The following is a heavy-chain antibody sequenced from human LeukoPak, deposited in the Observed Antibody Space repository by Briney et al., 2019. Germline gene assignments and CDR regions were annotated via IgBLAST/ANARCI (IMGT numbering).Heavy chain of an antibody. CDR3: AKVLFVRSSSTPYMDV. Sequence: PGGSLRLSCAASGFTFSSYGMHWVRQAPGKGLEWVAFIRYDGSNKYYADSVKGRFTISRDNSKNTLYLQTNSLRAEDTAVYYCAKVLFVRSSSTPYMDVWGKGTTVTVSS. D-gene: IGHD6-6*01. J-gene: IGHJ6*03. CDR2: IRYDGSNK. V-gene: IGHV3-30*02. CDR1: GFTFSSYG.